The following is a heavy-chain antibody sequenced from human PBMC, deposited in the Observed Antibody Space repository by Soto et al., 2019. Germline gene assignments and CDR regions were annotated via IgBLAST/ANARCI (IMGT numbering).Heavy chain of an antibody. Sequence: QITLKESGPTLVKPTQTLTLTCTFSDFSLNTIGVGVAWIRQPPGKALEWLALIYWDDDKRYSASLKSRLTITKDTSKNQVVLTMANMDPVDTATYYCAHSDGDYSERYYYYHGMDVWGQGTTVTVSS. D-gene: IGHD4-17*01. CDR2: IYWDDDK. CDR3: AHSDGDYSERYYYYHGMDV. V-gene: IGHV2-5*02. CDR1: DFSLNTIGVG. J-gene: IGHJ6*02.